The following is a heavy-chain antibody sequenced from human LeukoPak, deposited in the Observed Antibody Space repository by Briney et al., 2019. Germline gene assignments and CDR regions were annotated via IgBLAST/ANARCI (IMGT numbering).Heavy chain of an antibody. CDR2: INSDGSFT. J-gene: IGHJ4*02. V-gene: IGHV3-74*01. D-gene: IGHD5-12*01. CDR1: GFTFSNYW. CDR3: ARPVGTTTPFDS. Sequence: PGGSLRLSCAVSGFTFSNYWMHWVRQAPGMGLEWVSVINSDGSFTTYADSVKGRFTFSRDNAENTLYLQMNSLRAEDTAVYYCARPVGTTTPFDSWGQGTLVTVSS.